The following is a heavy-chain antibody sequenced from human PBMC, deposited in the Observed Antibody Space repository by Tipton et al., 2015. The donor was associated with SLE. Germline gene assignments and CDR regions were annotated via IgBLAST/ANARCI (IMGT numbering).Heavy chain of an antibody. CDR1: GGSISFDY. CDR2: IYSSGDR. CDR3: ARGSDGDYENDWYFDF. D-gene: IGHD4-17*01. Sequence: TLSLTCTVSGGSISFDYWSWIRQSAGGGLEWIGRIYSSGDRDYNPSLRSRVTMSIDASQNRVSLRLKSVSAADTAVYYCARGSDGDYENDWYFDFWGRGTLVTVSS. J-gene: IGHJ2*01. V-gene: IGHV4-4*07.